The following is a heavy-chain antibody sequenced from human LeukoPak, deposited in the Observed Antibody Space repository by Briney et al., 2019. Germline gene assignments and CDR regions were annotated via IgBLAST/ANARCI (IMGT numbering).Heavy chain of an antibody. D-gene: IGHD3-22*01. J-gene: IGHJ4*02. CDR3: AKRGVVIRVILVGFHKEAYYFDS. Sequence: GGSLRLSCAVSGITLSNYGMSWVRQAPGKGLEWVAGIRGSGGSTYYADSVKGRFTVSRDNPKNTLYLQMNSLRAEDTAFYFCAKRGVVIRVILVGFHKEAYYFDSWGQGALVTVSS. V-gene: IGHV3-23*01. CDR1: GITLSNYG. CDR2: IRGSGGST.